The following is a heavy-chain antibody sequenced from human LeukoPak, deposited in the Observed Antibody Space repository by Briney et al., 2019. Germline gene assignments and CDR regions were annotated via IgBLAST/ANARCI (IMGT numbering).Heavy chain of an antibody. CDR2: IHDSGTT. Sequence: SETLSLTCTVSGGSISTYYWSWIRQPPGKGLEWIGYIHDSGTTSYNPSLKSRLTISVDMSENQLYLRLTSVSAADTAIYYCARGGREGYKPFAYWGEGTLVSVST. V-gene: IGHV4-59*01. D-gene: IGHD5-24*01. CDR1: GGSISTYY. J-gene: IGHJ4*02. CDR3: ARGGREGYKPFAY.